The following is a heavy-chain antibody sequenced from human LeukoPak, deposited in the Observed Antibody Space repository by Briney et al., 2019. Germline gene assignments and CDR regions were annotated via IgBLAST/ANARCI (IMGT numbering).Heavy chain of an antibody. D-gene: IGHD2-21*01. CDR1: GGSISSSSSY. CDR3: ARRSVAHDGFDI. Sequence: ASETLSLTCTVSGGSISSSSSYWGWIRQPPGKGLECIGSMYYSGSTYYSPSLQSRVTISVDTSKNQFSLKLISVTAADTAVYYCARRSVAHDGFDIWGQGTMVIVSS. V-gene: IGHV4-39*01. CDR2: MYYSGST. J-gene: IGHJ3*02.